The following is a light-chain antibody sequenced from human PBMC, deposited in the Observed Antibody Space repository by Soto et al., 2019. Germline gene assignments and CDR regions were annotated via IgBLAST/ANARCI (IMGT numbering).Light chain of an antibody. Sequence: EVALTQSPATLSVSPGEGATLSCRASQSINTLLAWYQQKPGQAPRLLIYRASTRATDIPARFSGSGSGTDFTLTIRSMKSEDLAIYYCKKYNNWPITVGQGTRREIK. CDR1: QSINTL. J-gene: IGKJ5*01. CDR3: KKYNNWPIT. V-gene: IGKV3-15*01. CDR2: RAS.